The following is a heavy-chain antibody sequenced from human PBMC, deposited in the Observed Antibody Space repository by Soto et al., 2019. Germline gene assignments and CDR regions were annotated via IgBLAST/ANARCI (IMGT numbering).Heavy chain of an antibody. CDR1: GGTFSSYA. CDR3: AREPTVTTGIYYYYGMDV. Sequence: ASVKVSCKASGGTFSSYAISWVRQAPGQGLEWMGGIIPIFGTANYAQKFQGRVTITADESTSTAYMELSSLRSEDTAVYYCAREPTVTTGIYYYYGMDVWGQGTTVTVSS. V-gene: IGHV1-69*13. D-gene: IGHD4-17*01. J-gene: IGHJ6*02. CDR2: IIPIFGTA.